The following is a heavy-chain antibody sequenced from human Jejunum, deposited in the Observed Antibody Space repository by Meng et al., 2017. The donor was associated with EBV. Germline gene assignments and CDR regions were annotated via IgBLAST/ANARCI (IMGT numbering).Heavy chain of an antibody. CDR2: VRHKRDGSTT. V-gene: IGHV3-72*01. J-gene: IGHJ4*02. CDR1: GFTFSDHY. D-gene: IGHD2-15*01. Sequence: EVQLVESGGGLVQPGGSLRLSCAGSGFTFSDHYIDWVRLAPGKGLEWVGRVRHKRDGSTTEYGASVTGRFTISRDDSKNSVYLQMNSLKTEDTAVYYCARSVYWLLDYWGQGTLVTVSS. CDR3: ARSVYWLLDY.